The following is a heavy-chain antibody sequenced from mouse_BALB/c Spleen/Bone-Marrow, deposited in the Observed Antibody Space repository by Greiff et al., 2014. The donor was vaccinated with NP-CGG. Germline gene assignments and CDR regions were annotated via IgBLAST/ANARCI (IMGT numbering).Heavy chain of an antibody. V-gene: IGHV2-9*02. CDR3: ARITTATGAMDY. J-gene: IGHJ4*01. CDR2: IWADGST. CDR1: GFSLTNYG. D-gene: IGHD1-2*01. Sequence: VNVVESGPGLVVPSQSLSITCTVSGFSLTNYGVHWVRQPPGKGLEWLGVIWADGSTNYNSALMSRLSISKDNSKSQVFFKMNSLQTDDTAMYYCARITTATGAMDYWGQGTSVTVSS.